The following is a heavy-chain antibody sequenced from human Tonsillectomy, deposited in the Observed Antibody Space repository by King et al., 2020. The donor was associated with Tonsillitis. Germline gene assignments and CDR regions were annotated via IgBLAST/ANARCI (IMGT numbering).Heavy chain of an antibody. CDR3: ARDQGVYCTHGVCSPFDY. CDR1: GFTFSSYA. V-gene: IGHV3-30*04. J-gene: IGHJ4*02. Sequence: VQLVESGGGVVQPGRSLRLSCAASGFTFSSYAMHWVRQAPGKGLEWVAVISYDGSNKYYADSVKGRFTISRDNSKNTLYLQMNSLRPEDTAVYYCARDQGVYCTHGVCSPFDYWGQGTLVTVSS. D-gene: IGHD2-8*01. CDR2: ISYDGSNK.